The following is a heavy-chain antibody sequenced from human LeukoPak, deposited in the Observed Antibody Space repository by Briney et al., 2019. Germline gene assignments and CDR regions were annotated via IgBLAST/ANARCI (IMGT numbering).Heavy chain of an antibody. J-gene: IGHJ4*02. Sequence: GGSLRLSCAVSGITLSNYGMTWVRQAPGKGLEWVAGISGSGGGTNYADFVKGRFTISRDNSKNTLYLQMNSLRAEDTAVYFCAKRGVVIRVILVGFHKEAYYFDSWGQGALVTVSS. CDR3: AKRGVVIRVILVGFHKEAYYFDS. V-gene: IGHV3-23*01. D-gene: IGHD3-22*01. CDR1: GITLSNYG. CDR2: ISGSGGGT.